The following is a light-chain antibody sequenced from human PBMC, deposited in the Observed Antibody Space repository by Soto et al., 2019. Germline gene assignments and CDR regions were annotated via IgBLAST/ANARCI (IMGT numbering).Light chain of an antibody. Sequence: IGMTQSPATLSVSPGESVTFSCRASQGINRNLAWYQQKPGQAPRLLISGASTGATGIPARFSGSGSGTEFTLTINSLQSEDSAVYYCQQYYTWPVTFGGGTKVDIK. CDR1: QGINRN. V-gene: IGKV3-15*01. CDR3: QQYYTWPVT. J-gene: IGKJ4*01. CDR2: GAS.